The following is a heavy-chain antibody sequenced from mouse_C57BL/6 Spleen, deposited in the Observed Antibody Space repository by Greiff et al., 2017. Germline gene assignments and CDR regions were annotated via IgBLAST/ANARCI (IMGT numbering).Heavy chain of an antibody. V-gene: IGHV8-12*01. CDR1: GFSLSTSGMG. D-gene: IGHD2-3*01. CDR2: LYWDDDK. CDR3: ARRDDGYHGGWFAY. Sequence: QVTLKESGPGILQSSQTLSLTCSFSGFSLSTSGMGVSWIRQPSGKGLEWLAHLYWDDDKRYNQSLKSRLTSSKDTSRNQVFRKITSVDTADTATYYCARRDDGYHGGWFAYWGQGTLVTVSA. J-gene: IGHJ3*01.